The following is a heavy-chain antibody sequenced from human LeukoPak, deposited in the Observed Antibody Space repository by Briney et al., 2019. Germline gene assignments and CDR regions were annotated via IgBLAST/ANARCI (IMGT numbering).Heavy chain of an antibody. Sequence: PSETLSLTCTVSGGSISSDNYYWNWIRRPAGKGLEWIGRIYIIGSTNYNPSLKSRVTISVDTSKNQFSLKLSSVTAADTAVYYCARGLSGVRGVIHYYYMDVWGKGTTVTVSS. J-gene: IGHJ6*03. V-gene: IGHV4-61*02. D-gene: IGHD3-10*01. CDR1: GGSISSDNYY. CDR2: IYIIGST. CDR3: ARGLSGVRGVIHYYYMDV.